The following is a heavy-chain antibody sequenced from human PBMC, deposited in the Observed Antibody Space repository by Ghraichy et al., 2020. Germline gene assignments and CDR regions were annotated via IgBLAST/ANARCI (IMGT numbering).Heavy chain of an antibody. CDR2: IRQDGSET. J-gene: IGHJ2*01. CDR1: GFTFSSCW. CDR3: ARGALNWAWYFGL. D-gene: IGHD7-27*01. V-gene: IGHV3-7*01. Sequence: GSLRLSCAASGFTFSSCWMSWVRQAPGKGLEWVASIRQDGSETYYVDSVKGRFTISRDNAKNSLLLQMNSLRVEDTAVYYCARGALNWAWYFGLWGRGALVNVPS.